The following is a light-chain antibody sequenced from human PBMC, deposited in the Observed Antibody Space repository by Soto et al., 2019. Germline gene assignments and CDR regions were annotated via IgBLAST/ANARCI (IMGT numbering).Light chain of an antibody. V-gene: IGKV2-28*01. CDR2: LGS. J-gene: IGKJ1*01. Sequence: EIVMTQSPLSLPVTPGEPASISCRSSQSLLHSNGYSYLDWYLQKPGQSPHLLIYLGSNRASGVHDRFSGSGSGTNFTLKISRVEAEDVGVYYCMQALQTPWTFGQGTKVQIK. CDR1: QSLLHSNGYSY. CDR3: MQALQTPWT.